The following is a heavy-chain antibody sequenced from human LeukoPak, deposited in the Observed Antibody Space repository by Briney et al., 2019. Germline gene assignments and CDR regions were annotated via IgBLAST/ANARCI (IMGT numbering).Heavy chain of an antibody. D-gene: IGHD6-13*01. CDR3: AKDSVFRAGRKGPAAVDY. V-gene: IGHV3-23*01. CDR2: ISGSGGST. CDR1: GFTFSSYA. Sequence: QTGGSLRLSCAASGFTFSSYAMSWVRQAPGKGLEWVSAISGSGGSTYYADSVKGRFTISRDNSKNTLYLQMNSLRAEDTAVYYCAKDSVFRAGRKGPAAVDYWGQGTLVTVSS. J-gene: IGHJ4*02.